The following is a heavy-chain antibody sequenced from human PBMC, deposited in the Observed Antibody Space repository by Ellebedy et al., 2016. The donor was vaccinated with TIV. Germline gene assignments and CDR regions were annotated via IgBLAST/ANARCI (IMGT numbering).Heavy chain of an antibody. J-gene: IGHJ6*02. CDR2: INPNSGGT. Sequence: ASVKVSCXASGYTFTGYYMHWVRQAPGQGLEWMGWINPNSGGTNYAQKFQGRVTMTRDTSISTAYMELSRLRSDDTAVYYCAREVVATMSYYYYYYGMDVWGQGTTVTVSS. V-gene: IGHV1-2*02. D-gene: IGHD5-12*01. CDR3: AREVVATMSYYYYYYGMDV. CDR1: GYTFTGYY.